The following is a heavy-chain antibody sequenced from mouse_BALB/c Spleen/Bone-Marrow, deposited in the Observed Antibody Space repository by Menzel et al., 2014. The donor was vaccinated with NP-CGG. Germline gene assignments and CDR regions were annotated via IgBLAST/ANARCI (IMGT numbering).Heavy chain of an antibody. D-gene: IGHD1-1*01. V-gene: IGHV1-82*01. Sequence: QVQLQQSGPELVKPGASVKISCRASGYAFSSSWMNWVKQRPGQGLEWIGRIYPGDGDTNYNGNFKGKATLTADKSSSTAYTQLSSLTSVDSAVYFCARTYGSSYFVYWGQGTLVTVSA. CDR1: GYAFSSSW. CDR3: ARTYGSSYFVY. CDR2: IYPGDGDT. J-gene: IGHJ3*01.